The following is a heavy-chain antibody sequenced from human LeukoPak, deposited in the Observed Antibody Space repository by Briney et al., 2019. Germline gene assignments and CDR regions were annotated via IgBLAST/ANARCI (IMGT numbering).Heavy chain of an antibody. Sequence: SETLSLTCTVSGGSISSGSYYWGWIRQPPGKGLGWIGSIYYSGSTYYHPSLKSRVTISVDTSKNQFSLKLNFVTAADTAVYYCARGDSSSWYWGYFDYWGQGTLVTVSS. CDR1: GGSISSGSYY. J-gene: IGHJ4*02. CDR2: IYYSGST. D-gene: IGHD6-13*01. V-gene: IGHV4-39*07. CDR3: ARGDSSSWYWGYFDY.